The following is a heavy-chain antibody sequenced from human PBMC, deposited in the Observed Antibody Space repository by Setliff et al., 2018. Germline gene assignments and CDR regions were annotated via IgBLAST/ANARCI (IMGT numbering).Heavy chain of an antibody. V-gene: IGHV3-30*03. CDR2: ISDDGSNE. Sequence: PGGSLRLSCAASGFTVSTFSMHWVRQAPVKGLEWVATISDDGSNEFYADSVKGRFTISRDNSRNSLYLQMNSLRVEDTASYFCARDPNGDFVGAFDPWDQGILVTVSS. J-gene: IGHJ5*02. CDR1: GFTVSTFS. D-gene: IGHD4-17*01. CDR3: ARDPNGDFVGAFDP.